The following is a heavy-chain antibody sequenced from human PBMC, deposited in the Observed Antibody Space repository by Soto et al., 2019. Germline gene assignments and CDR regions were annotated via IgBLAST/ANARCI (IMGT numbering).Heavy chain of an antibody. CDR3: ARTYCISTSCYYGMDV. Sequence: QVQLVESGGGVVQPGRSLRHSCAASGFTFSSYAMHWVRQAPGKGLEWVAVISYDGSNKYYADSVKGRFTISRDNSKNTLYLQMNSLRAEDTAVYYCARTYCISTSCYYGMDVWGQGTTVTVSS. CDR2: ISYDGSNK. CDR1: GFTFSSYA. V-gene: IGHV3-30-3*01. J-gene: IGHJ6*02. D-gene: IGHD2-2*01.